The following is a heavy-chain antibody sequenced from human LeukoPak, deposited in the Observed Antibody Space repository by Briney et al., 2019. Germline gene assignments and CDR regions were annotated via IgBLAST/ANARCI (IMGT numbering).Heavy chain of an antibody. Sequence: GASVKVSCKASGYTFTSYDINWVRQATGQGLEWMGWMNPNSGNTGYAQKFQGRVTMTRNTSISTAYMELSSLRSEDTAVYYCASLSSGSYPFDYWGQGTLVTVSS. J-gene: IGHJ4*02. CDR1: GYTFTSYD. V-gene: IGHV1-8*01. CDR2: MNPNSGNT. D-gene: IGHD1-26*01. CDR3: ASLSSGSYPFDY.